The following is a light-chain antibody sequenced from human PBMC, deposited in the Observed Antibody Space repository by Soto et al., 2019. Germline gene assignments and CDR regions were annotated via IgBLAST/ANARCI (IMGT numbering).Light chain of an antibody. CDR1: SSDIGGYNY. J-gene: IGLJ2*01. CDR3: SSYTSRNTLDVV. CDR2: EVS. Sequence: QSALTQPASVSGSPGQSITISCIGTSSDIGGYNYVSWYQQHPGKAPKLMIYEVSNRPSGVSNRFSGSKSGNTASLTISGLQAEDEADYYCSSYTSRNTLDVVFGGGTKLTVL. V-gene: IGLV2-14*01.